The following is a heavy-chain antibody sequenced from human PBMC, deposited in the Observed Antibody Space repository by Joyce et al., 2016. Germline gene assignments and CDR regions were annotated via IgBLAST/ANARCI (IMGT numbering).Heavy chain of an antibody. Sequence: EVQLLEPGGGLAQPGGSLRLSCAASGFNFDSYAMSWVRQAPGKGLEWVSGISGRGDSTYYADSVKGRFTISRDNSKNTVHLQMNSLRAEDTALYYCAKVGWGFYASSDYHETPFDFWGQGSLVAVSS. V-gene: IGHV3-23*01. CDR3: AKVGWGFYASSDYHETPFDF. D-gene: IGHD3-22*01. CDR1: GFNFDSYA. CDR2: ISGRGDST. J-gene: IGHJ4*02.